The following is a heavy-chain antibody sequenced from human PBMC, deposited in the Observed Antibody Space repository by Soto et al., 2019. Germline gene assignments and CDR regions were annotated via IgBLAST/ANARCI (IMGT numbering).Heavy chain of an antibody. CDR3: ARDLTDTAMVLDY. J-gene: IGHJ4*02. Sequence: ESGGGVVPPGRSLRLSCAASGFTFSSYGMHWVRQAPGKGLEWVAVIWYDGSNKYYADSVKGRFTISRDNSKNTLYLQMNSLRAEDTAVYYCARDLTDTAMVLDYWGQGTLVTVSS. CDR1: GFTFSSYG. CDR2: IWYDGSNK. D-gene: IGHD5-18*01. V-gene: IGHV3-33*01.